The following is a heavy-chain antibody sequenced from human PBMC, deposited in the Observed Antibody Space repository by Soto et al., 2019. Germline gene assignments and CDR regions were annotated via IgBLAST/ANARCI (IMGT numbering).Heavy chain of an antibody. CDR3: ARVVVAAMDV. V-gene: IGHV4-4*02. Sequence: QVQLQESGPGLVKPSGTLSLTCAVSGGSIINGNWWSWVRQPPGKGLEWIGEIYHSGDTNYNPSLKSRLTMSVDKSKNQFSLKVSSVTAADTAVYYCARVVVAAMDVWGQGTTVTVSS. CDR2: IYHSGDT. J-gene: IGHJ6*02. CDR1: GGSIINGNW. D-gene: IGHD2-15*01.